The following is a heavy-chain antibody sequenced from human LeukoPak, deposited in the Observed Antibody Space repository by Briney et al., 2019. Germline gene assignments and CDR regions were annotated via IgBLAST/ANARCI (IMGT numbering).Heavy chain of an antibody. CDR3: ARGKLYFAPPMGFDY. CDR1: GGSISSYY. J-gene: IGHJ4*02. V-gene: IGHV4-59*01. D-gene: IGHD3-9*01. Sequence: SQTLSLTCTVSGGSISSYYWSWIRQPPGKGLEWIGYIYYSGSTNYKYSLKSRVTISVDTSKNQFSLKLSSVTAADTAVYYCARGKLYFAPPMGFDYWGQGTLVTVSS. CDR2: IYYSGST.